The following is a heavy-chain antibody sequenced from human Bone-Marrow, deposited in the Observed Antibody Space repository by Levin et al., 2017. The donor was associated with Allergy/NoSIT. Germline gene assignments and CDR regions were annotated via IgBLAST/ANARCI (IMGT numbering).Heavy chain of an antibody. J-gene: IGHJ3*02. V-gene: IGHV4-31*03. D-gene: IGHD5-24*01. Sequence: SETLSLTCTVSGGSISSGFYYWSWIRQHPGKGLEWIGYIYYSGTTYYNPSLKSRVSISIDTSQNQFSLNLTSVTAADTAVYYCARAKTKITPYDAFHIWGQGTMVTVSS. CDR3: ARAKTKITPYDAFHI. CDR1: GGSISSGFYY. CDR2: IYYSGTT.